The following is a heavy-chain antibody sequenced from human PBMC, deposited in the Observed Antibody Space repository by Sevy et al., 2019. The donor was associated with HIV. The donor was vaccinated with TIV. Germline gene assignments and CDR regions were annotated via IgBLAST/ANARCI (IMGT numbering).Heavy chain of an antibody. D-gene: IGHD1-20*01. Sequence: SETLSLTCSVSGGSMNLYYWSWIRQPPGKGLEWIGFIYYSGSTNYNPSLKSRVTISADTSENQFSLKLSSVTAADTAVYYCARVGFNWNDVDYWGQGTLVTVSS. V-gene: IGHV4-59*01. CDR1: GGSMNLYY. CDR2: IYYSGST. CDR3: ARVGFNWNDVDY. J-gene: IGHJ4*02.